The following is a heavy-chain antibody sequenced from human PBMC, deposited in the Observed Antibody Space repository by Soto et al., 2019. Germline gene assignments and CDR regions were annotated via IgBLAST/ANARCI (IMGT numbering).Heavy chain of an antibody. CDR1: GFTFTSSA. J-gene: IGHJ6*02. CDR2: IVVGSGNT. V-gene: IGHV1-58*01. D-gene: IGHD3-3*01. Sequence: GASVKVSCKASGFTFTSSAVQWVRQARGQRLEWIGWIVVGSGNTNYAQKFQERVTITRDMSTSTAYMELSSLRSEDTAVYYCAADPPKYYDFWSGYYPYGMDVWGQGTTVTVSS. CDR3: AADPPKYYDFWSGYYPYGMDV.